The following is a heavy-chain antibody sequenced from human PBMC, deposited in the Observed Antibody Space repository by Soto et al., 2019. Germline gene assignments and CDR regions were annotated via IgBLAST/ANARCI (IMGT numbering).Heavy chain of an antibody. J-gene: IGHJ5*02. CDR2: IYYSGRT. Sequence: SETLSLTCTVSGGSISSYYWSWIRQPPGKGLEWIWYIYYSGRTNYNPSLKSRVTISVDTSKNQFSLKLSSVTAADTAVYYCARGYCSSTSCYIWDNWFDPWGQGTLVTVSS. CDR3: ARGYCSSTSCYIWDNWFDP. D-gene: IGHD2-2*02. CDR1: GGSISSYY. V-gene: IGHV4-59*01.